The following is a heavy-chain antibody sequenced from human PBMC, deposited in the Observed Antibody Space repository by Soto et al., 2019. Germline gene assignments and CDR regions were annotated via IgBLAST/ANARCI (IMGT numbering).Heavy chain of an antibody. V-gene: IGHV1-18*01. CDR1: GYTFTSFG. CDR3: AREMWTLNGPQNSFDY. D-gene: IGHD2-21*01. Sequence: QVPLVQSAGEVKQPGASVRVSCKASGYTFTSFGITWVRQAPGQGLEWMGWISPNSGDTRYAQNLQGRVTMTTDKYTSTAYMELRSLTSDDTALYYCAREMWTLNGPQNSFDYWGQGALVTVSS. J-gene: IGHJ4*02. CDR2: ISPNSGDT.